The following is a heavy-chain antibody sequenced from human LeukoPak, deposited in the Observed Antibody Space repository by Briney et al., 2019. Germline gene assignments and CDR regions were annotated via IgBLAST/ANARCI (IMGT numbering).Heavy chain of an antibody. D-gene: IGHD3-10*01. V-gene: IGHV4-34*01. J-gene: IGHJ5*02. Sequence: SETLSLTCAVYGGSFSGYYWSWIRQPPGKGLEWIGEINHSGSTNYNPSLKSRVTISVDTSKNQFSLKLSSVTAADTAVYYCARRRMVRGVSISFAYWFDPWGQGTLVTVSS. CDR1: GGSFSGYY. CDR3: ARRRMVRGVSISFAYWFDP. CDR2: INHSGST.